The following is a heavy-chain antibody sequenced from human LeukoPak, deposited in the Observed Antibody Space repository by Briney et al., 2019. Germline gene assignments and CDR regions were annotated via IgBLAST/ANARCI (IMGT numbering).Heavy chain of an antibody. V-gene: IGHV3-53*01. CDR1: GITVSTNY. Sequence: PGGSLRLSCAASGITVSTNYMSWVRQAPGKGLEWVSIALSDGRTFYADSVKGRFTISRDSSKNTVFLQMNSLGAGDTAVYYCARGDFDYWGQGTLVTVSS. CDR3: ARGDFDY. J-gene: IGHJ4*02. CDR2: ALSDGRT.